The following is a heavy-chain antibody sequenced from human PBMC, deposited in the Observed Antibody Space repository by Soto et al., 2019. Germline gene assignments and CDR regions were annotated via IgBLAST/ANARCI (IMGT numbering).Heavy chain of an antibody. CDR2: IYYSGST. V-gene: IGHV4-31*03. CDR3: ASAYKYYYDSSGYQNDAFDI. J-gene: IGHJ3*02. Sequence: SETLSLTCTVSGGSISSGGYYWSWIRQHPGKGLEWIGYIYYSGSTYYNPSLKSRVTISVDTSKNQFSLKLSSVTAADTAVYYCASAYKYYYDSSGYQNDAFDIWGQGTMVTVSS. CDR1: GGSISSGGYY. D-gene: IGHD3-22*01.